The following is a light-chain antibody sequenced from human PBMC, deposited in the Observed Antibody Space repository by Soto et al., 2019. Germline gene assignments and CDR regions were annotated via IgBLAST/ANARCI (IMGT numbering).Light chain of an antibody. Sequence: EIVLTQSPGTLSLSPGERATLSCRASQSVANDYLAWYQQKPGQSPRLLLYGASSRATGIPARFSGSGSGTTFPLTTSSLEPADFAVYCCQQYGGSPLVTFGGGTKVEIK. V-gene: IGKV3-20*01. CDR1: QSVANDY. CDR3: QQYGGSPLVT. J-gene: IGKJ4*01. CDR2: GAS.